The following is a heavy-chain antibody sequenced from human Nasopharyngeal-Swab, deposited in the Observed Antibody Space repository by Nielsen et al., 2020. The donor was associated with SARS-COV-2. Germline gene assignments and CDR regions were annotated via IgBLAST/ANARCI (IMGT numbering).Heavy chain of an antibody. V-gene: IGHV3-11*04. CDR3: ARNLASRSSSWCFDY. J-gene: IGHJ4*02. CDR1: GFTFSDYY. CDR2: ISSSGSTI. D-gene: IGHD6-13*01. Sequence: GESLKISCAASGFTFSDYYMSWIRQAPGKGLEWVSYISSSGSTIYCADSVKGRFTISRDNAKNSLYLQMNSLREEDTAVYYCARNLASRSSSWCFDYWGQGTLVTVSS.